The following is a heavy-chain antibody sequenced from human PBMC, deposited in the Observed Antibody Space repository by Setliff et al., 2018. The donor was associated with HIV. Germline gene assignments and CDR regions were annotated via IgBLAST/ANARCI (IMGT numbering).Heavy chain of an antibody. CDR2: MYYTGTT. V-gene: IGHV4-59*03. D-gene: IGHD3-10*01. J-gene: IGHJ4*02. CDR1: GGSISYYY. CDR3: ARSIYGSGTYPLDI. Sequence: SETLSLTCTVSGGSISYYYWNWIRQPPGKGLEWIGRMYYTGTTDYNPSLMSRVTLSIDRSKNQFALEVNSMTAADAAVYYCARSIYGSGTYPLDIWSQGTLVTVSS.